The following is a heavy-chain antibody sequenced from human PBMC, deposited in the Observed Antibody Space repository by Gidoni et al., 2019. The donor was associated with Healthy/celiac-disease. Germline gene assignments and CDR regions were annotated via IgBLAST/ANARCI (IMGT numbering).Heavy chain of an antibody. CDR2: IIPIFGTA. V-gene: IGHV1-69*01. CDR1: GGTFSSYA. J-gene: IGHJ5*02. Sequence: QVQLVQSGAEVKKPGSSVKVSCKASGGTFSSYAISWVRQAPGQGLEWMGGIIPIFGTANYAQMFQSSLRSEDTAVYYCARDRSGYYYDSSGPNWFDPWGQGTLVTVSS. CDR3: P. D-gene: IGHD3-22*01.